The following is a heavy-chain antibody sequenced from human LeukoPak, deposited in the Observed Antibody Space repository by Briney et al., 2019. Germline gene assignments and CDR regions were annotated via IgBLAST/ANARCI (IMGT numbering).Heavy chain of an antibody. V-gene: IGHV3-23*01. J-gene: IGHJ4*02. D-gene: IGHD3-10*01. CDR1: AFTFNNYA. CDR2: ISGSGGGT. Sequence: PGGSLRLSCAASAFTFNNYAMSWVRQAPGKGLEWLSAISGSGGGTYYADSVKGRFTISRDNSKNTLYLQMNSLRAEDTAVFYCGKLLYSSGMYHFDYWGQGTLVTVSS. CDR3: GKLLYSSGMYHFDY.